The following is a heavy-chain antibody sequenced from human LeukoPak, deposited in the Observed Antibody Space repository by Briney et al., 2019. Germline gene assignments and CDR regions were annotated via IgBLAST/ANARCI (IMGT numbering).Heavy chain of an antibody. V-gene: IGHV1-2*02. J-gene: IGHJ4*02. CDR1: VYTFTGYY. CDR3: AREIQSDY. Sequence: ASLKVSCKVSVYTFTGYYMHWVRQAPGQGLEWVGWINPTSGVTNYTQKFQGRVTMTRDKSISTAYMELSRLRSDDTAVYYCAREIQSDYWGQGTLVTVSS. CDR2: INPTSGVT.